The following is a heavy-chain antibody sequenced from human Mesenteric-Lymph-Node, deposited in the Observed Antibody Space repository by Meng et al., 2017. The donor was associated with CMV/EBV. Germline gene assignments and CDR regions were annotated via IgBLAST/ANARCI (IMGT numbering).Heavy chain of an antibody. V-gene: IGHV3-30-3*01. CDR2: IAYDESQK. D-gene: IGHD2-8*01. CDR1: GFAFSNYP. Sequence: TSLSLSCEASGFAFSNYPLHWVRQAPGKGLEWVAVIAYDESQKYYADSVKGRFTISRDNSKNTLYLQMNSLRPEDTAVFYCLAVGVLGGQGTLVTVSS. J-gene: IGHJ4*02. CDR3: LAVGVL.